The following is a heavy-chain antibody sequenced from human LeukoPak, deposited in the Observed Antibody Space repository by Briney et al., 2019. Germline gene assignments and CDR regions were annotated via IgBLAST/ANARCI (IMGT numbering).Heavy chain of an antibody. Sequence: GGSLRLSCAASGFTFSTYWMNWFRQAPGKGLEWVSAISGSGGSTYYADSVKGRFTISRDNSKNTLYLQMNSLRAEDTAVYYCTRNYGDYDSGSAIDYWGQGTLVTVSS. D-gene: IGHD4-17*01. CDR1: GFTFSTYW. CDR2: ISGSGGST. V-gene: IGHV3-23*01. CDR3: TRNYGDYDSGSAIDY. J-gene: IGHJ4*02.